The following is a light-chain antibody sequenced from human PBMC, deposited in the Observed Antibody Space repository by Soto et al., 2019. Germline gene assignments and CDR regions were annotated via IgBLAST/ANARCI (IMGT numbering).Light chain of an antibody. CDR2: STS. CDR1: QMISTY. V-gene: IGKV1-39*01. J-gene: IGKJ5*01. Sequence: DIQMTQSPSSLSASVGDRVIITCRASQMISTYLDWYQQKPGKAPTLLIYSTSTLQTGAPSRFSGSGSGTDFTLTISSGPPEDVATYYCQQCYSHPTFGQGTRLEIK. CDR3: QQCYSHPT.